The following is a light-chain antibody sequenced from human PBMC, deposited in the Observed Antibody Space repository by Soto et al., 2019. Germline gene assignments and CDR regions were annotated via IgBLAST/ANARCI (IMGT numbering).Light chain of an antibody. CDR1: SSNIGSNT. Sequence: QPVLTQPPSASGTPGQRVTISCSGSSSNIGSNTVNWYQQPPGTAPKLLIYSNNQRPSGVPDRFSGSKSGTSASLVISGLQSEDEADYYCAAWDDSLNGPVFGGGTKLTVL. V-gene: IGLV1-44*01. CDR2: SNN. CDR3: AAWDDSLNGPV. J-gene: IGLJ2*01.